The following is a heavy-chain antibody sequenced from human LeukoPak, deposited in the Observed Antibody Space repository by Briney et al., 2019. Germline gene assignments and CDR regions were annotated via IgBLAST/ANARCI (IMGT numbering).Heavy chain of an antibody. J-gene: IGHJ4*02. V-gene: IGHV3-7*01. D-gene: IGHD3-9*01. Sequence: GGSLRLSCAASGFTFSSYWMSWVRQAPGKGLEWVANIKQDGSEKYYVDSVKGRFTISRDNAKNSQYLQMNSLRAEDTAVYYCARINYDILTGYPDYWGQGTLVTVSS. CDR3: ARINYDILTGYPDY. CDR1: GFTFSSYW. CDR2: IKQDGSEK.